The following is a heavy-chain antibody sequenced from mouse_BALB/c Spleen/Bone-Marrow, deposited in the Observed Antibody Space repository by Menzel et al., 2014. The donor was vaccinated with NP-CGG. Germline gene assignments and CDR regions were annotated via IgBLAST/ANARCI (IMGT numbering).Heavy chain of an antibody. V-gene: IGHV1-18*01. CDR3: ARENYGSSYGFAY. CDR1: GYSFTGYT. J-gene: IGHJ3*01. D-gene: IGHD1-1*01. Sequence: VKLQESGPELVEPGASMKISCKASGYSFTGYTMNWVKQSHGKNLEWIGLINPYNGGTSYNQKFKGKATLTVDKSSSTAYMALLSLTSEDSAVYYCARENYGSSYGFAYWGQGTLVTVSA. CDR2: INPYNGGT.